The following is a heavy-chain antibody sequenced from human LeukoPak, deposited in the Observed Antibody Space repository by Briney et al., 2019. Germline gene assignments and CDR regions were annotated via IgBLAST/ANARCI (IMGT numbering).Heavy chain of an antibody. V-gene: IGHV1-2*02. J-gene: IGHJ4*02. CDR3: ARDRAYYYDSSGCDY. Sequence: ASVKVSCKASGYTFTGYYTHWVRQAPGQGLEWMGWINPNSGGTNYAQKFQGRVTMTRDTSISTAYMELSRLRSDDTAVYYCARDRAYYYDSSGCDYWGQGTLVTVSS. CDR2: INPNSGGT. D-gene: IGHD3-22*01. CDR1: GYTFTGYY.